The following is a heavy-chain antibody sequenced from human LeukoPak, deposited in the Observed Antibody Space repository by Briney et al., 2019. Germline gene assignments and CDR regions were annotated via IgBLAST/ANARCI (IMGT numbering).Heavy chain of an antibody. CDR1: GFTFSGSA. V-gene: IGHV3-73*01. Sequence: GXXLRLSCAASGFTFSGSAMHWVRQASGKGLEWVGRIRSKANSYATAYAASVKGRFTISRDDSKNTAYLQMNSLKTEDTAVYYCTSPPAFQTRSSYYYYYMDVWGKGTTVTVSS. J-gene: IGHJ6*03. D-gene: IGHD2/OR15-2a*01. CDR2: IRSKANSYAT. CDR3: TSPPAFQTRSSYYYYYMDV.